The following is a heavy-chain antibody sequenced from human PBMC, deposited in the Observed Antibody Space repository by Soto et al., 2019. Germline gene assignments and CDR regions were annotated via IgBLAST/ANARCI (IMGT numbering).Heavy chain of an antibody. Sequence: SSVKVSCKASGYTFASYGISWVRPAPGQGLEWMGWISAYNGNTNYAQKLQGRVTMTTDTSTSTAYMELRSLRSDDTAVYYCARRSGYSMGYYYYGMDVWGQGTTVTVPS. D-gene: IGHD3-3*01. V-gene: IGHV1-18*01. CDR2: ISAYNGNT. CDR3: ARRSGYSMGYYYYGMDV. J-gene: IGHJ6*02. CDR1: GYTFASYG.